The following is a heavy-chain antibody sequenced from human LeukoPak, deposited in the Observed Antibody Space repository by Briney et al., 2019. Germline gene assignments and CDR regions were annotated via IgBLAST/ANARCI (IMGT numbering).Heavy chain of an antibody. V-gene: IGHV3-15*01. J-gene: IGHJ4*02. Sequence: GGSLRLSCAASGFTFTNAWMSWVRQGPGKGLEWVGRIKSKSDGGKTEYAAPVKGRFTISRDDSKNTLYLQMNSLKTEDTAVYYCTTYSITMVRGVLGYWGQGTPVTVSS. CDR3: TTYSITMVRGVLGY. D-gene: IGHD3-10*01. CDR2: IKSKSDGGKT. CDR1: GFTFTNAW.